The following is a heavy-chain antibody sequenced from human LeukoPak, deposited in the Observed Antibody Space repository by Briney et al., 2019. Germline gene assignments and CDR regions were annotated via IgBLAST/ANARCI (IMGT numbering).Heavy chain of an antibody. D-gene: IGHD6-19*01. V-gene: IGHV3-33*01. CDR2: IWYDGSNK. Sequence: GGFLRLSCAASGFTFSSYGMHWVRQAPGKGLEWVAVIWYDGSNKYYADSVKGRFTISRDNSKNTLYLQMNSLRAEDTAVYYCARGLYSQWLWFPDIDYWGQGTLVTVSS. J-gene: IGHJ4*02. CDR1: GFTFSSYG. CDR3: ARGLYSQWLWFPDIDY.